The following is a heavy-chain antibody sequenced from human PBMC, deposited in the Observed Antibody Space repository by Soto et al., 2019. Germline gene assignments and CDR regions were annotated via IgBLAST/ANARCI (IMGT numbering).Heavy chain of an antibody. CDR2: INHSGST. J-gene: IGHJ5*02. V-gene: IGHV4-34*01. D-gene: IGHD3-3*01. CDR3: ARALGGYYDFLSGYRGGFEP. Sequence: KGLEWIGEINHSGSTNYNPSLKSRVTISVDTSKNQFSLKLSSVTAADTAVYYCARALGGYYDFLSGYRGGFEPWGHGTPVTVSS.